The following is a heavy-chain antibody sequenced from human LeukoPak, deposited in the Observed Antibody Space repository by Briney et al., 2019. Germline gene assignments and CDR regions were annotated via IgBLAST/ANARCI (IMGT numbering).Heavy chain of an antibody. CDR3: ARRAGHFDY. CDR1: GGSISSYY. CDR2: IHHSGST. Sequence: SETLSLTCTVSGGSISSYYWSWIRQPPGKRLEWIGYIHHSGSTYYNPSLKSRVTISVDTSKNQFSLKLSSVTAADTAVYYCARRAGHFDYWGQGTLVTVSS. V-gene: IGHV4-59*01. J-gene: IGHJ4*02. D-gene: IGHD4/OR15-4a*01.